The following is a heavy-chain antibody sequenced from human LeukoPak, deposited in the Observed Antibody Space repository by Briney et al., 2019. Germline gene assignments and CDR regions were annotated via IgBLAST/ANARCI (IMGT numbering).Heavy chain of an antibody. CDR1: GYTFTGYY. V-gene: IGHV1-2*02. CDR3: ARVDRGPSRGPEAAAGTFSGWFDP. D-gene: IGHD6-13*01. Sequence: ASVKVSCKASGYTFTGYYMHWVRQAPGQGLEWMGWINPNSGGTNYAQKFQGRVTITADESTSTAYMELSSLRSEDTAVYYCARVDRGPSRGPEAAAGTFSGWFDPWGQGTLVTVSS. CDR2: INPNSGGT. J-gene: IGHJ5*02.